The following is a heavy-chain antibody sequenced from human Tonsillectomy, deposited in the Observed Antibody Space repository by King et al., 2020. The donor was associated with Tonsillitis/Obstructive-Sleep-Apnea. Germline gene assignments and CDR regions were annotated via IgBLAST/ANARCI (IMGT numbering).Heavy chain of an antibody. CDR1: GLIFSNNY. J-gene: IGHJ6*03. V-gene: IGHV3-53*01. CDR3: SRGKTGAEGYYYYYYMDV. Sequence: VQLVESGGGLIQPGGSLRVSCAASGLIFSNNYMSWVRQAPGKGLEWVSVIYIDGTTYYADSVKGRFTISRDNSKNTQYLQMNSLRAEDTAVYYCSRGKTGAEGYYYYYYMDVWGKGAPVTVSS. CDR2: IYIDGTT.